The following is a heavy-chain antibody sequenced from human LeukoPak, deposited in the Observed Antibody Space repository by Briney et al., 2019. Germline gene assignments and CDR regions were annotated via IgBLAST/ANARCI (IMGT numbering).Heavy chain of an antibody. CDR2: IYSGGAT. J-gene: IGHJ4*02. CDR1: GITVSSNY. V-gene: IGHV3-66*04. CDR3: ARLHYDVLAGPFDY. D-gene: IGHD3-9*01. Sequence: GGSLRLSCVASGITVSSNYMSWVRQAPGKGLEWVSIIYSGGATFYADSVKGRFIISRENSKNTLWLQMNSLRAEDTAVYYCARLHYDVLAGPFDYWGQGTLVTVSS.